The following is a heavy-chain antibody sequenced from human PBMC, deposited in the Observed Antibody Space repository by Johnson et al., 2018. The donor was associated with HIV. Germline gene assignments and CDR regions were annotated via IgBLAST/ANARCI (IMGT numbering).Heavy chain of an antibody. CDR1: GFTFSNAW. CDR3: ARGPSQLYWPDVAFDI. V-gene: IGHV3-15*01. D-gene: IGHD2-8*02. Sequence: VQLVESGGGLIKPGGSLRLSCAASGFTFSNAWMSWVRQGPGQGLEWVGRIKSKTDGGTTDDAALVKGRFTISRDDSKTTLYLQMNSLRAEDTAVYYCARGPSQLYWPDVAFDIWGQGTTVTVSS. J-gene: IGHJ3*02. CDR2: IKSKTDGGTT.